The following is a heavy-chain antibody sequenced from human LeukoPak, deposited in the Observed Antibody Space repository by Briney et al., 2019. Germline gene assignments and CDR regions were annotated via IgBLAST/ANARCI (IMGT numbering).Heavy chain of an antibody. CDR1: GYTFTSYG. CDR3: ARDHWDYGDYVSPTTLDY. J-gene: IGHJ4*02. D-gene: IGHD4-17*01. Sequence: AAVKVSCTASGYTFTSYGISWVRQAPGQGLERMGWISAYNGITNYAQKLQGRVTMTTDTSTSTAYMELRSLRSDDTAVDYCARDHWDYGDYVSPTTLDYWGQGTLVTVSS. V-gene: IGHV1-18*01. CDR2: ISAYNGIT.